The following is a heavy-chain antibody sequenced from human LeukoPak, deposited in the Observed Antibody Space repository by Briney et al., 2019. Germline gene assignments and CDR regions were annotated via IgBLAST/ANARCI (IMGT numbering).Heavy chain of an antibody. CDR3: ARQRTVVTPEFFDY. D-gene: IGHD4-23*01. V-gene: IGHV4-39*01. CDR1: GDSISSSSYN. Sequence: SETLSLTCSVSGDSISSSSYNWGWIRQPPGKGLEWIGSISYSGSTKYNPSLKSRITISVDTSKNHFSLKLDSVTAADTAIYYCARQRTVVTPEFFDYWGQGTLVIVSS. J-gene: IGHJ4*02. CDR2: ISYSGST.